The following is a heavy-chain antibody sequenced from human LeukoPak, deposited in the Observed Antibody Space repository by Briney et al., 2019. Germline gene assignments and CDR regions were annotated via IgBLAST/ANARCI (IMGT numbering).Heavy chain of an antibody. CDR1: GGSFSGYY. D-gene: IGHD3-22*01. J-gene: IGHJ4*02. Sequence: SETLSLTCAVYGGSFSGYYWSWIHQPPGKGLEWIGEINHSGSTNYNPSLKSRVTISVDTSKNQFSLKLSSVTAADTAVYYCARGTVLYYYDSSGYLYWGQGTLVTVSS. CDR3: ARGTVLYYYDSSGYLY. CDR2: INHSGST. V-gene: IGHV4-34*01.